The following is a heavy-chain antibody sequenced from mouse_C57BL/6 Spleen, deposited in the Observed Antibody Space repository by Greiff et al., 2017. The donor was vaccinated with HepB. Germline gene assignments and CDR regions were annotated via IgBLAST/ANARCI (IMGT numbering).Heavy chain of an antibody. D-gene: IGHD2-4*01. CDR2: IWTGGGT. V-gene: IGHV2-9-1*01. J-gene: IGHJ4*01. CDR1: GFSLTSYA. Sequence: VQLQESGPGLVAPSQSLSITCTVSGFSLTSYAISWVRQPPGKGLEWLGVIWTGGGTNYNSALKSRLSISKDNSKSQVFLKMNSLQTDDTARYYCARKRDDSNFPYYYAMDYWGQGTSVTVSS. CDR3: ARKRDDSNFPYYYAMDY.